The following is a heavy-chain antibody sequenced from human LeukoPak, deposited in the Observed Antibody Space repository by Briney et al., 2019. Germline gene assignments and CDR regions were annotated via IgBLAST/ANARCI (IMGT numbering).Heavy chain of an antibody. Sequence: GGSLRLSRAASGFTFSSYAMHWVRQAPGKGLEWVAVISYDGSNKYYADSVKGRFTISRDNSKNTLYLRMNSLRAEDTAVYYCARDNEAVAGPRFDYWGQGTLVTVSS. CDR1: GFTFSSYA. J-gene: IGHJ4*02. CDR3: ARDNEAVAGPRFDY. D-gene: IGHD6-19*01. CDR2: ISYDGSNK. V-gene: IGHV3-30-3*01.